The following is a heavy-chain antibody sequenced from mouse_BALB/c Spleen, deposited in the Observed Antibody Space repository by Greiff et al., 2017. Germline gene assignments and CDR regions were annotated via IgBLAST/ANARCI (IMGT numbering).Heavy chain of an antibody. J-gene: IGHJ4*01. CDR3: ARAITTAMDY. CDR1: GYTFTDYA. V-gene: IGHV1-67*01. Sequence: VQLQQSGPELVRPGVSVKISCKGSGYTFTDYAMHWVKQSHAKSLEWIGVISTYYGNTNYNQKFKGKATMTVDKSSSTAYMELARLTSEDSAIYYCARAITTAMDYWGQGTSVTVSS. CDR2: ISTYYGNT. D-gene: IGHD2-4*01.